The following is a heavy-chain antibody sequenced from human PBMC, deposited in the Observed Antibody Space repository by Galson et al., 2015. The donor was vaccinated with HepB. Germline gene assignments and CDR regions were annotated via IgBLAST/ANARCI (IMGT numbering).Heavy chain of an antibody. CDR1: GGTFSSYA. V-gene: IGHV1-69*13. CDR3: ARNVGYGGNSPYYYYYYYMDV. J-gene: IGHJ6*03. D-gene: IGHD4-23*01. Sequence: SVKVSCKASGGTFSSYAISWVRQAPGQGLEWMGGIIPIFGTANYAQKFQGRVTITADESTSTAYMELSSLRSEDTAVYYCARNVGYGGNSPYYYYYYYMDVWGKGTTVTVSS. CDR2: IIPIFGTA.